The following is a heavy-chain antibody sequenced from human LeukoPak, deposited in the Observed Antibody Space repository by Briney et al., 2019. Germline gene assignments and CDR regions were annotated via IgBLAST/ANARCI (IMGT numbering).Heavy chain of an antibody. Sequence: SETLSLACAVSGDSISNSDYYWGWIRQSPGKGLEWITLINYSGHTFYNPSLRSRVTISVDMPKNQFSLNLNSVTAADTAVYYCARRRKDLNWYDPWAREPWSPSPQ. CDR1: GDSISNSDYY. J-gene: IGHJ5*02. CDR3: ARRRKDLNWYDP. CDR2: INYSGHT. V-gene: IGHV4-39*01.